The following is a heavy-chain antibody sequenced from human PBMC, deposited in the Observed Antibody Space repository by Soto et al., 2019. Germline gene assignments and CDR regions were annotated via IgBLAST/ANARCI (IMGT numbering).Heavy chain of an antibody. D-gene: IGHD2-8*02. CDR3: ASDGGVQARFDP. J-gene: IGHJ5*02. CDR1: GYTFTSYG. CDR2: ISAYNGNT. V-gene: IGHV1-18*01. Sequence: QVQLVQSGAEVKKPGASVKVSCKASGYTFTSYGISWVRQAPGQGLEWMGWISAYNGNTNYAQKLKGRVTMTTDTSXSTAYMEPRSLRSDDTAVYYCASDGGVQARFDPWGQGTLVTVSS.